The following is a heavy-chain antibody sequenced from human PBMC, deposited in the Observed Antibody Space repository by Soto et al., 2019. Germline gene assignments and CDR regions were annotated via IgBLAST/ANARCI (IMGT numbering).Heavy chain of an antibody. CDR3: AILRDDSGSYNNY. Sequence: SVKVSCKASGGTFSSYAISWVRQAPGQGLEWMGGSIPIFGTANYAQKFQGRVTITADESTSTAYMELSSLRSEDTAVYYCAILRDDSGSYNNYWGQGTLVTVSS. CDR1: GGTFSSYA. V-gene: IGHV1-69*13. CDR2: SIPIFGTA. D-gene: IGHD1-26*01. J-gene: IGHJ4*02.